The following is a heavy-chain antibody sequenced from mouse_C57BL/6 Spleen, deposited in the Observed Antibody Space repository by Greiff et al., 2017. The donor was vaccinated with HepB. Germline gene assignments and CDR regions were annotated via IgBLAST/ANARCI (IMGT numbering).Heavy chain of an antibody. V-gene: IGHV5-4*01. D-gene: IGHD2-4*01. J-gene: IGHJ2*01. Sequence: EVKLVESGGGLVKPGGSLKLSCAASGFTFSSYAMSWVRQTPEKRLEWVATISDGGSYTYYPDNVKGRFTISRDNAKNNLYLQMSHLKSEDTAMYYCARESYDYRFDYWGQGTTLTVSS. CDR1: GFTFSSYA. CDR2: ISDGGSYT. CDR3: ARESYDYRFDY.